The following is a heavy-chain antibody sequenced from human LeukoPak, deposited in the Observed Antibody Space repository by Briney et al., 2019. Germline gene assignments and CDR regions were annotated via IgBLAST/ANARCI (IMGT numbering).Heavy chain of an antibody. CDR3: TRDFRYYYGSGSYYSDY. D-gene: IGHD3-10*01. V-gene: IGHV3-49*04. CDR2: IRSKAYGGTT. CDR1: GFTFGDYA. J-gene: IGHJ4*02. Sequence: PGGSLRLSCTASGFTFGDYAMSWVRQAPGKGLEWVGFIRSKAYGGTTEYAASVKGRFTISRDDSKSIAYLQMNSLKTEDTAVYYCTRDFRYYYGSGSYYSDYWGQGTLVTVSS.